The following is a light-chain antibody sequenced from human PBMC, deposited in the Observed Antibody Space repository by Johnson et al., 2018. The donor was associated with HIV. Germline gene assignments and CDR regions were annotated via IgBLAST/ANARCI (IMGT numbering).Light chain of an antibody. V-gene: IGLV1-51*01. Sequence: QSVLTQPPSVSAAPGQKVTISCSGSSSNIGNNYVSWYQQFPGTAPKLLIYDNNKRPSGIRDRFSGSKSGTSATLGITGLQTGDEADYYCGTWDSSLSAYVIGTGTKVTVL. J-gene: IGLJ1*01. CDR3: GTWDSSLSAYV. CDR1: SSNIGNNY. CDR2: DNN.